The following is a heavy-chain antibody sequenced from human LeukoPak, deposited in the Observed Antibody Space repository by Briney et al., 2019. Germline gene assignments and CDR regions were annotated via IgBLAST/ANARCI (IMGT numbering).Heavy chain of an antibody. V-gene: IGHV3-73*01. Sequence: GGSLRLSCEASGFTFSGSAMHWVRQASGKGLEWVGRIRNKANSYATAYAASVKGRFTISRDDSKNTAYLQMNSLKTEDTAVYYCTPPGMDVWGQGTTVTVSS. CDR3: TPPGMDV. CDR2: IRNKANSYAT. CDR1: GFTFSGSA. J-gene: IGHJ6*02.